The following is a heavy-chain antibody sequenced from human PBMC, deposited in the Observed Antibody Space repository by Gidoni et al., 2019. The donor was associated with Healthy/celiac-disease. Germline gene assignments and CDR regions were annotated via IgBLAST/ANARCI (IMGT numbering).Heavy chain of an antibody. CDR1: GFTFDDYA. Sequence: EVQLVESGRGLVQPGRSLRLSCAASGFTFDDYAMHWVRQAPGKGLEWVSGISWNSGSIGYADSVKGRFTISRDNAKNSLYLQMNSLRAEDTALYYCAKDIGLRFLESGAFDIWGQGTMVTVSS. D-gene: IGHD3-3*01. J-gene: IGHJ3*02. CDR2: ISWNSGSI. CDR3: AKDIGLRFLESGAFDI. V-gene: IGHV3-9*01.